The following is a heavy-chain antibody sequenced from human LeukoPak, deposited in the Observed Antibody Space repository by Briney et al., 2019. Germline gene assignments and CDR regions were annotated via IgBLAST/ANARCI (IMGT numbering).Heavy chain of an antibody. CDR1: GGSIRSSYYY. CDR3: ARQAISDGGGY. D-gene: IGHD2-15*01. CDR2: IYDSGST. Sequence: SETLSLTCTVSGGSIRSSYYYWGWIRQPPGKGLEWIGSIYDSGSTYYNPSLKSRVTISVDTSKNQFSLKLSSVTAADTAVYYCARQAISDGGGYWGQGTLVTVSS. J-gene: IGHJ4*02. V-gene: IGHV4-39*07.